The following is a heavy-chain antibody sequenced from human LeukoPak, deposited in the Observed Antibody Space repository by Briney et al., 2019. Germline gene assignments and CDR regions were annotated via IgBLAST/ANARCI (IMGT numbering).Heavy chain of an antibody. CDR2: IIPIFGTA. CDR3: ARDQGDSSSWYVWFDP. Sequence: SVKVSCKASGGTFSSYAISWVRQAPGQGLEWMGGIIPIFGTANYAQKFQGRVAITADESTSTAYMELSSLRSEDTAVYYCARDQGDSSSWYVWFDPWGQGTLVTVSS. J-gene: IGHJ5*02. D-gene: IGHD6-13*01. V-gene: IGHV1-69*13. CDR1: GGTFSSYA.